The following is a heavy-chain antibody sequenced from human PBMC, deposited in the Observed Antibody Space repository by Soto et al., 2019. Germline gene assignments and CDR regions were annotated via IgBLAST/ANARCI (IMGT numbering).Heavy chain of an antibody. CDR1: GYTFTSYC. D-gene: IGHD3-10*01. CDR3: ARGGEIWFGEFGWFAP. V-gene: IGHV1-18*01. J-gene: IGHJ5*02. CDR2: ISAYNGNT. Sequence: GASVKVSCKASGYTFTSYCISWVRHAPGQGLEWMGWISAYNGNTNYAQKLQGRVTMTTDTSTSTAYMELRSLRSDDTAVYYCARGGEIWFGEFGWFAPWGQGTLVTVSS.